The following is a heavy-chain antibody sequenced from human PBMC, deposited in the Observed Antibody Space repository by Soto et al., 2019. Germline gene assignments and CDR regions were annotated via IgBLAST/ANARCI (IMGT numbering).Heavy chain of an antibody. V-gene: IGHV5-51*01. CDR1: GYSFASYW. J-gene: IGHJ6*02. D-gene: IGHD2-15*01. CDR3: ARTRAFTLGFYYDGMDV. CDR2: IYPGDSDT. Sequence: GEPLKSSCQRSGYSFASYWISCVRQMPGKDLEWMGIIYPGDSDTRYSPSFQGQVTISADKFLRTAYLQWTSLKASDTALYYCARTRAFTLGFYYDGMDVWGQGTTVTVSS.